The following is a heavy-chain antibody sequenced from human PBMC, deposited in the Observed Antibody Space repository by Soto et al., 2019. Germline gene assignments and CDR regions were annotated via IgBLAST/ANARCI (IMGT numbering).Heavy chain of an antibody. CDR1: GGSISNSNW. CDR2: VFHTGDT. Sequence: PSETLSLTCGVFGGSISNSNWWTWVRQPPGKGLEWIGEVFHTGDTYFNPSLRSRVAMSVDKSTNEFSLKVTSVTAADTAIYYCARKAWVRFDYWGQGALVTVSS. V-gene: IGHV4-4*02. CDR3: ARKAWVRFDY. D-gene: IGHD7-27*01. J-gene: IGHJ4*02.